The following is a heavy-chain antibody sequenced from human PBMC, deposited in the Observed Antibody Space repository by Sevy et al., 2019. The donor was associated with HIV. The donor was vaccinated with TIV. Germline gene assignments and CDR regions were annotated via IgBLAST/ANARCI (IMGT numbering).Heavy chain of an antibody. CDR3: ARGGYYYDNAAYYALDS. Sequence: GESLKISCAATGFTFSNYAMHWVRQAPGKGLEWVAIIWSDGAYQYHGDSVKGGFNISRDNSKNTQYLQMNKVIVEDRTLYYCARGGYYYDNAAYYALDSWGQGTLVTVSS. D-gene: IGHD3-22*01. CDR2: IWSDGAYQ. V-gene: IGHV3-33*01. J-gene: IGHJ4*02. CDR1: GFTFSNYA.